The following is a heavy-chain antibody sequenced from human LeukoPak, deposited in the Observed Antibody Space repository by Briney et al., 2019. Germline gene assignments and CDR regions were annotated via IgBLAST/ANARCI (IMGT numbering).Heavy chain of an antibody. V-gene: IGHV3-23*01. CDR2: ISGSGGTST. D-gene: IGHD3-16*01. J-gene: IGHJ4*02. CDR3: ARPQFSDWGSYASDY. CDR1: GLTFSSYA. Sequence: PGGSLRLSCAASGLTFSSYAMTWVRQAPGTGLEWVSAISGSGGTSTNYADSVEGRFTISRDNAKNSLYLQMNSLRAEDTAVYYCARPQFSDWGSYASDYWGQGTLVTVSS.